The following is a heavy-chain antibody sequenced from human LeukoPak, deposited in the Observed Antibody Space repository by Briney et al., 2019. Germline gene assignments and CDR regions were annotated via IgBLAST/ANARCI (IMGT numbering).Heavy chain of an antibody. CDR3: AVYGGNYYYYYMDV. CDR1: GFTFSDYY. Sequence: GGSLRLSCAASGFTFSDYYMSWVRQAPGKGLEWVSVIYSGGSTYYADSVKGRFTISRDNSKNTLYLQMNSLRAEDTAVYYCAVYGGNYYYYYMDVWGKGTTVTISS. J-gene: IGHJ6*03. D-gene: IGHD4-23*01. CDR2: IYSGGST. V-gene: IGHV3-66*01.